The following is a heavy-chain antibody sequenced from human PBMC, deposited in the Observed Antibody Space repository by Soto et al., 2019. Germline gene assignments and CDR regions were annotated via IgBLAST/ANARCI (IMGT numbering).Heavy chain of an antibody. V-gene: IGHV1-69*01. CDR2: IIPVFGTI. J-gene: IGHJ4*02. D-gene: IGHD7-27*01. Sequence: QVHVVQSGAEVKKPGSSVKVPCKAYGGTFNSFGIKWVRQAPGQGLEWVGGIIPVFGTINYAQKFRGRVTITADASTGTSYMELSSLRSDDTAVYYCAIENWGPGGHYFDYWGQVTLVTVSS. CDR1: GGTFNSFG. CDR3: AIENWGPGGHYFDY.